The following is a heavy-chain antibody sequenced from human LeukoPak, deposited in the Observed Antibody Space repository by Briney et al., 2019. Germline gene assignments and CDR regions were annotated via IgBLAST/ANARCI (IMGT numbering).Heavy chain of an antibody. V-gene: IGHV1-69*04. CDR3: ASLIQGIAAAGTIFDY. CDR2: IIPILGIA. J-gene: IGHJ4*02. D-gene: IGHD6-13*01. CDR1: GGTFSSYA. Sequence: GASVKVSCKASGGTFSSYAISWVRQAPGQGLEWMGRIIPILGIANYAQKFQGRVTITADKSTSTAYMELSSLRSEDTAVYYCASLIQGIAAAGTIFDYWGQGTLVTVSS.